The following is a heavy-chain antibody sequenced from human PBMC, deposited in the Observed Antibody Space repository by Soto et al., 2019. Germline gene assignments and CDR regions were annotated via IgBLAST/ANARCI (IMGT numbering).Heavy chain of an antibody. CDR1: GFTFSSYA. V-gene: IGHV3-30-3*01. D-gene: IGHD7-27*01. CDR3: ARAEHRLTGVFDY. Sequence: GGSLRLSCAASGFTFSSYAMHWVRQAPGKGLEWVAVISYDGSNKYYADSVKGRFTISRDNSKNTLYLQMNSLRAEDTAVYYCARAEHRLTGVFDYWGQGTLVTVSS. J-gene: IGHJ4*02. CDR2: ISYDGSNK.